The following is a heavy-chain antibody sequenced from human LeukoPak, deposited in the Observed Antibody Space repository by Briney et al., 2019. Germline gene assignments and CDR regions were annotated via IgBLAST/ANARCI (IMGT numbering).Heavy chain of an antibody. Sequence: GGSLRLSCAASGFTFNSYAVHWVRQAPGKGLEWVAVISYDGSVNFYAASVKGRFTISRDNSKNTLYLQMNSLRIDDTALYFCARDRRYCSGGSCYFDYFFDYWGQGTLVTVSS. V-gene: IGHV3-30*04. CDR3: ARDRRYCSGGSCYFDYFFDY. CDR2: ISYDGSVN. CDR1: GFTFNSYA. J-gene: IGHJ4*02. D-gene: IGHD2-15*01.